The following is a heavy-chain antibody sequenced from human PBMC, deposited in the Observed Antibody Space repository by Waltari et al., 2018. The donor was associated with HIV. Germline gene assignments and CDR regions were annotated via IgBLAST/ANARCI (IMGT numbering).Heavy chain of an antibody. V-gene: IGHV1-69*08. CDR1: GGTLASSR. J-gene: IGHJ1*01. D-gene: IGHD3-22*01. CDR2: VVPIRRTT. CDR3: VLGSHYYDTSGYYET. Sequence: QVQLVQSGAEMKMPGSAVRISCTASGGTLASSRIKWVRQVPGKGLEWMGRVVPIRRTTQYAEHFKGRISITADKSTATAFVDLTGLTSADTALYYCVLGSHYYDTSGYYETWGQGTLVTVSS.